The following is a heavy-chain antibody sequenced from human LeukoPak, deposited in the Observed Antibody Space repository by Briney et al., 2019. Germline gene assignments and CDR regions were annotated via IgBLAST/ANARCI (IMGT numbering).Heavy chain of an antibody. CDR3: ARAPANDILTGPDI. V-gene: IGHV3-48*03. Sequence: GGSLRLSCAASGFTFSSYEMNWVRQAPGKGLEWVSYISSSCSTIYYADSVKGRFTISRDNAKNSLYLQMNSLRAEDTAVYYCARAPANDILTGPDIWGQGTMVTVSS. J-gene: IGHJ3*02. CDR2: ISSSCSTI. CDR1: GFTFSSYE. D-gene: IGHD3-9*01.